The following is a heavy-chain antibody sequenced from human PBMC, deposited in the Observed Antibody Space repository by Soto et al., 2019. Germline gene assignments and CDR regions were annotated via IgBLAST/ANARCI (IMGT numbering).Heavy chain of an antibody. CDR2: IYHSGST. CDR3: AGSTVTDNWFDP. J-gene: IGHJ5*02. D-gene: IGHD4-17*01. V-gene: IGHV4-4*02. Sequence: SETLSLTCAVSSGSISSSNWWSWVRQPPGKGLEWIGEIYHSGSTNYNPSLKSRVTISVDKSKNQFSLKLSSVTAADTAVYYCAGSTVTDNWFDPWGQGTLVTVSS. CDR1: SGSISSSNW.